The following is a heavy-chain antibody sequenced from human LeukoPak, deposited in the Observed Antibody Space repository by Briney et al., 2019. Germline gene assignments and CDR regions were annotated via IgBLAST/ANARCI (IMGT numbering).Heavy chain of an antibody. D-gene: IGHD6-13*01. J-gene: IGHJ4*02. V-gene: IGHV3-7*01. CDR1: GFTLSSYW. Sequence: GGCLRLSCAASGFTLSSYWMSWVRQAPGKGLEWVANIKYDGSEKDYVDSVKGRFTISRDNAKNSLYLQMNSLRAEDTAVYYCARDIAPAGLFFDYWGQGTLVTVSS. CDR3: ARDIAPAGLFFDY. CDR2: IKYDGSEK.